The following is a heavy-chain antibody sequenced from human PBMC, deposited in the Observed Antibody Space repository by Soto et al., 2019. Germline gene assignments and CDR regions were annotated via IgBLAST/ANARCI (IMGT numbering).Heavy chain of an antibody. D-gene: IGHD2-8*02. CDR3: ARDGGVRRIDY. CDR1: GFTFSSHY. J-gene: IGHJ4*02. Sequence: EVQLVESGGGLVQPGGSLRLSCAASGFTFSSHYMAWVRQAPGKGLEWVANINRDGSEKTYVDSVKGRFTISRDNAKNSLYLQMNSLRAEDTAVYYCARDGGVRRIDYWGQGTLVTVSS. CDR2: INRDGSEK. V-gene: IGHV3-7*01.